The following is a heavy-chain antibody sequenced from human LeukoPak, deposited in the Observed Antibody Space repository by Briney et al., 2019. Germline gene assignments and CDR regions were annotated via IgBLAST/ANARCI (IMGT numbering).Heavy chain of an antibody. CDR1: GFTFSSYA. D-gene: IGHD5-24*01. CDR3: ASGGVEMATIPYAY. J-gene: IGHJ4*02. V-gene: IGHV3-64*01. CDR2: ISSNGGST. Sequence: AGGSLRLSCAASGFTFSSYAMHWVRQAPGKGLEYVSAISSNGGSTYYANSVKGRFTISRDNSKNTLYLQMGSLRAEDMAVYYCASGGVEMATIPYAYWGQGTLVTVSS.